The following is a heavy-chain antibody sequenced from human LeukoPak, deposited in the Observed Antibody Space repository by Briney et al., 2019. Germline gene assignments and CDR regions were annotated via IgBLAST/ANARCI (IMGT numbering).Heavy chain of an antibody. CDR3: AGGNQLLGSDAFDI. V-gene: IGHV1-3*03. CDR1: GYTFTTYA. CDR2: INTGNGNT. J-gene: IGHJ3*02. Sequence: ASVKVSCKASGYTFTTYAMHWVRQAPGQRLEWMGWINTGNGNTKYSQEFQGRVTITRKTSASTAYMELSSLRSEDTAVYYCAGGNQLLGSDAFDIWGQGTMVTVSS. D-gene: IGHD2-2*01.